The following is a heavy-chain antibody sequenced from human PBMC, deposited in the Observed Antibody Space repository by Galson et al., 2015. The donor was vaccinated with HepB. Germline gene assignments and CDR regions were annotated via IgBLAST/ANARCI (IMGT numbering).Heavy chain of an antibody. CDR2: ISTYNGNT. CDR1: GYTFTSYA. J-gene: IGHJ3*02. V-gene: IGHV1-18*01. Sequence: SVKVSCKASGYTFTSYAISWVRQAPGQGLEWMGWISTYNGNTNYAQKLQGRVTMTTDTSTSTAYMELRSLRSDDTAVYYCARHYFDSSGYYYRVAFDIWGQGTMVTVSS. D-gene: IGHD3-22*01. CDR3: ARHYFDSSGYYYRVAFDI.